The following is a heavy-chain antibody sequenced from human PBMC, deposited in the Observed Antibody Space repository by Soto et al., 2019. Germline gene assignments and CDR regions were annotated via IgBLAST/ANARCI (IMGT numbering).Heavy chain of an antibody. CDR2: ISGSGGST. Sequence: GGSLRLSCAASGFTFSSYAMSWVRQAPGKGLEWVSAISGSGGSTYYADSVKGRFTISRDNSKNTLYLQMNSLRAEDTAVYYCAKFQGVLRYFDWLSGNWFDPWGQGTLVTVSS. V-gene: IGHV3-23*01. D-gene: IGHD3-9*01. CDR1: GFTFSSYA. J-gene: IGHJ5*02. CDR3: AKFQGVLRYFDWLSGNWFDP.